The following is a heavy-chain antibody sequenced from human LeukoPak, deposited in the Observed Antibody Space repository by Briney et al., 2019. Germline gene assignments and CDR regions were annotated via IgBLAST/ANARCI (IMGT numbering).Heavy chain of an antibody. CDR2: INHSGST. J-gene: IGHJ4*02. V-gene: IGHV4-34*01. CDR3: ARYSSGCLDY. Sequence: PSETLSLTCAVYGGSFSGYYWSWIRQPPGKGLEWIGEINHSGSTNYNPPLKSRVTISVDTSKNQFSLKLSSVTAADTAVYYCARYSSGCLDYWGQGTLVTVSS. D-gene: IGHD6-19*01. CDR1: GGSFSGYY.